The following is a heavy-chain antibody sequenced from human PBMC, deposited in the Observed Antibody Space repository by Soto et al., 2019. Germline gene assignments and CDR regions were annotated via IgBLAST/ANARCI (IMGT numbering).Heavy chain of an antibody. CDR1: GYIFNKYG. Sequence: ASVKVSCKASGYIFNKYGFNWVRQAPGQGLEWMGRISAFNGYTNFAQKFQGRVTLTTDTSTNTAYMELSSLRSDDTAIYYCARGRGVVIPAGTPDAFDVWGQGTMVTV. J-gene: IGHJ3*01. D-gene: IGHD2-21*01. V-gene: IGHV1-18*01. CDR3: ARGRGVVIPAGTPDAFDV. CDR2: ISAFNGYT.